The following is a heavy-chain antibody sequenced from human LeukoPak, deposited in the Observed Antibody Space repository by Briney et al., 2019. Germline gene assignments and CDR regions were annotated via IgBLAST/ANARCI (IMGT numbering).Heavy chain of an antibody. D-gene: IGHD5-18*01. Sequence: GGSLRLSWAASGFTFDDYGMSWVRQAPGKGLEWVSGINWNGGSTGYADSVKGRFTISRDNAKNSLYLQMNSLRAEDTALYYCARDVDTAMALPGYWGRGTLVTVSS. CDR1: GFTFDDYG. CDR3: ARDVDTAMALPGY. J-gene: IGHJ4*02. CDR2: INWNGGST. V-gene: IGHV3-20*04.